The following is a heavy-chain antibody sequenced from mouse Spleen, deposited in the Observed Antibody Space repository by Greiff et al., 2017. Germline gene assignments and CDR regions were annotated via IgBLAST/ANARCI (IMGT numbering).Heavy chain of an antibody. Sequence: EVHLVESGGGLVQPGGSLKLSCATSGFTFSDYYMYWVRQTPEKRLEWVAYISNGGGSTYYPDTVKGRFTISRDNAKNTLYLQMSRLKSEDTAMYYCARRATKGYAMDYWGQGTSVTVSS. CDR2: ISNGGGST. CDR3: ARRATKGYAMDY. D-gene: IGHD1-1*01. CDR1: GFTFSDYY. J-gene: IGHJ4*01. V-gene: IGHV5-12*02.